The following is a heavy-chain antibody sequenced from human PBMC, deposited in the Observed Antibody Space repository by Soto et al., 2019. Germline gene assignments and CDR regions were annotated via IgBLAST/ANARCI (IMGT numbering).Heavy chain of an antibody. Sequence: PSETLSLTCTVSGGSISSYYWSWIRQPPGKGLEWIGYIYYSGSTNYNPSLKSRVTISVDTSKNQFSLKLSSVTAADTAVYYCARDSDGDYFFGYWGQGTLVTVSS. V-gene: IGHV4-59*01. CDR2: IYYSGST. CDR1: GGSISSYY. J-gene: IGHJ4*02. CDR3: ARDSDGDYFFGY. D-gene: IGHD4-17*01.